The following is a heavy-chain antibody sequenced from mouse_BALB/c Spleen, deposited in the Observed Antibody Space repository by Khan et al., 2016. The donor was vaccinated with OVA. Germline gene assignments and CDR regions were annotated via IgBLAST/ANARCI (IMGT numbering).Heavy chain of an antibody. CDR3: ASHLTGSLAY. J-gene: IGHJ3*01. CDR2: INSDGYYT. V-gene: IGHV5-6*01. D-gene: IGHD4-1*01. CDR1: GFTFSAYG. Sequence: EVQLQASGGDLVRPGGSLKLSCAASGFTFSAYGMSWVRQSPDKRLEWVATINSDGYYTYYPDSLKGRFIISRDNAENTLYLQMRSMKSEDTAMYYGASHLTGSLAYWGQGTLVTVAA.